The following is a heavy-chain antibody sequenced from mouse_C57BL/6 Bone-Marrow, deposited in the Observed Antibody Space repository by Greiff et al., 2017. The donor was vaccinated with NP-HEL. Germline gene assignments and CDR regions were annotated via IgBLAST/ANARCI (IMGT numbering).Heavy chain of an antibody. D-gene: IGHD2-3*01. CDR3: ARMEGRWLLSFYFDC. CDR2: IWWGDAK. V-gene: IGHV8-8*01. J-gene: IGHJ2*01. Sequence: QVTLKVSGPGILQPSQTLSLTCSFSGFSLSTFGMGVGWIRQPPGKGLEWLAHIWWGDAKYYNPALKSRLTISKDTSKTQVFLKIANVDTADTATYYCARMEGRWLLSFYFDCWGQGTTLTVSS. CDR1: GFSLSTFGMG.